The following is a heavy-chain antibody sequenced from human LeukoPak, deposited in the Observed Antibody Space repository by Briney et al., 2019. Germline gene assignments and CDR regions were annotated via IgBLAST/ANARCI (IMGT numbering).Heavy chain of an antibody. CDR2: IWYDGSNK. V-gene: IGHV3-33*06. CDR3: AKAGTLGPFDY. D-gene: IGHD3-16*01. CDR1: GFTLSTYG. J-gene: IGHJ4*02. Sequence: GRSLRLSCAASGFTLSTYGMHWVRQAPGKGLEWVAVIWYDGSNKYYADSVKGRFTISRDNSKNTLYLQMNSLRAEDTAVYYCAKAGTLGPFDYWGQGTLVTVSS.